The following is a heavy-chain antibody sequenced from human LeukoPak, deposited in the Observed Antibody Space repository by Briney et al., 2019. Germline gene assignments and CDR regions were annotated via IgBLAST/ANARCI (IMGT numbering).Heavy chain of an antibody. J-gene: IGHJ4*02. V-gene: IGHV5-51*01. D-gene: IGHD5-12*01. CDR2: INPGYSDI. CDR3: ARHDKGYSGYVTLDY. CDR1: GYSFTSYW. Sequence: GESLKISCKGSGYSFTSYWIGWVRQIPGKGLEWMGIINPGYSDIRYSPSFQGQVTISAAKSISTAYLQWSSLKASDTAIYYCARHDKGYSGYVTLDYWGQGTLVAVSS.